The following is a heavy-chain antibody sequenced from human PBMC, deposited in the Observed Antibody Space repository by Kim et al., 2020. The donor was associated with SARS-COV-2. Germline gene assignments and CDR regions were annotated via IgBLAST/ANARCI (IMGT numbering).Heavy chain of an antibody. Sequence: SETLSLTCTVSGGSISSYYWSWIRQPPGKGLEWIGYIYYSGSTNYNPSLKSRVTISVDTSKNQFSLKLSSVTAADTAVYYCARRLEVFGVVSRHWFDPWGQGTLVTVSS. CDR1: GGSISSYY. CDR3: ARRLEVFGVVSRHWFDP. CDR2: IYYSGST. D-gene: IGHD3-3*01. V-gene: IGHV4-59*08. J-gene: IGHJ5*02.